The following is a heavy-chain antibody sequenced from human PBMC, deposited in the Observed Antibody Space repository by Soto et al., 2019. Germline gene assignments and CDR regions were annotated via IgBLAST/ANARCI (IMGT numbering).Heavy chain of an antibody. CDR1: GFTFSSYA. V-gene: IGHV3-30-3*01. CDR3: ARAYEGDYFDY. Sequence: QVQLVESGGGVVQPGRSLRLSCAASGFTFSSYAMHWVRQAPGKGLEWVAVISYDGSNKYYADSVKGRFTISRDNCKNTLYLQMNSLRADDTAVYYCARAYEGDYFDYWGQGTLVTVSS. CDR2: ISYDGSNK. D-gene: IGHD3-16*01. J-gene: IGHJ4*02.